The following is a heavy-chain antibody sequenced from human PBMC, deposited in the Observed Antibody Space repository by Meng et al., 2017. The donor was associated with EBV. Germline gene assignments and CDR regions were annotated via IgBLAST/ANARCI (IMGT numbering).Heavy chain of an antibody. CDR1: GYTLTSYD. CDR2: MNPNSGNT. Sequence: QVQLWQAGAEGKKPGASVKVSCKASGYTLTSYDINWVRQATGQGLEWMGWMNPNSGNTGYAQKFQGRVTMTRNTSISTAYMELSSLRSEDTAVYYCARGRGVYCSGGSCYPGWFYPWGQGTLVTVSS. CDR3: ARGRGVYCSGGSCYPGWFYP. J-gene: IGHJ5*02. V-gene: IGHV1-8*01. D-gene: IGHD2-15*01.